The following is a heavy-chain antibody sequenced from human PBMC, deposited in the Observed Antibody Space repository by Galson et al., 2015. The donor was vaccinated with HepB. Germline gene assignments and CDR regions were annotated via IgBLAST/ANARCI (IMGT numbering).Heavy chain of an antibody. V-gene: IGHV3-23*01. D-gene: IGHD4-11*01. CDR3: ASGLDYPDAFDI. CDR2: ISGSGGST. CDR1: GFTFSSYA. J-gene: IGHJ3*02. Sequence: SLRLSCAASGFTFSSYAMSWVRQAPGKGLEWVSAISGSGGSTYYADSVKGRFTISRDNSKNTLYLQMNSLRAEDTAVYYCASGLDYPDAFDIWGQGTMVTVSS.